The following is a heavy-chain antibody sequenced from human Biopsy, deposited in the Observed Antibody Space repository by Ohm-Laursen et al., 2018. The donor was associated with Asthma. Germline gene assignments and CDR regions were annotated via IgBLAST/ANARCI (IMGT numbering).Heavy chain of an antibody. Sequence: SLRLSCAASGFTFSNAWMSWVRQAPGKGLEWVCGIKSKTDGRTTDYAAPVKGRFTISRYDSKNTLYLQMNSLKTEDTAVYYCTTGIDYWGQGTLVTVSS. J-gene: IGHJ4*02. CDR3: TTGIDY. CDR2: IKSKTDGRTT. V-gene: IGHV3-15*01. CDR1: GFTFSNAW.